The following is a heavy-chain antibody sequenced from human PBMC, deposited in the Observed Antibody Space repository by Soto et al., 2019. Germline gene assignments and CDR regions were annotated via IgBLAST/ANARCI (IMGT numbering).Heavy chain of an antibody. J-gene: IGHJ4*02. CDR1: GFTFSSYA. CDR3: AKTYYDSSGYYPSTFDY. Sequence: GGSLRLSCAASGFTFSSYAMSWVRQAPGKGLEWVSAISGSGGSTYYADSVKGRFTISRDNSKNTLYLQMNSLRAEDTAVYYCAKTYYDSSGYYPSTFDYWGQGTLVTVSS. CDR2: ISGSGGST. D-gene: IGHD3-22*01. V-gene: IGHV3-23*01.